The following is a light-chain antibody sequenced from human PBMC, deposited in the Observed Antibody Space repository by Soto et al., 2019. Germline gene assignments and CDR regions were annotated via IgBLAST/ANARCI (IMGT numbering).Light chain of an antibody. CDR2: DVS. J-gene: IGLJ2*01. V-gene: IGLV2-14*01. Sequence: QSALTQPASVSGSPGQSITISCTGTSSDVGGYNYVSWYQQHPGKAPKLMIYDVSNRPSGVSNRFSGSKSGNTAAPTISGPQAEDEADYYCSSYTSSSPVVFGGGTQRTV. CDR3: SSYTSSSPVV. CDR1: SSDVGGYNY.